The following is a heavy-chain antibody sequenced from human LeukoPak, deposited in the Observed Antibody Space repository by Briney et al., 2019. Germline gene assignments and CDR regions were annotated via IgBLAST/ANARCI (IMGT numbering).Heavy chain of an antibody. CDR3: ARDNGLGATVGDY. D-gene: IGHD1-26*01. CDR2: INPNSGGN. CDR1: GYTFTDYY. V-gene: IGHV1-2*06. Sequence: ASVKVSCKASGYTFTDYYIHWARQAPGQGLEWMGRINPNSGGNKYAQNFQGRVTMTRDTSISTAYMELSRLRSDDTAVYYCARDNGLGATVGDYWGQGTLVTVSS. J-gene: IGHJ4*02.